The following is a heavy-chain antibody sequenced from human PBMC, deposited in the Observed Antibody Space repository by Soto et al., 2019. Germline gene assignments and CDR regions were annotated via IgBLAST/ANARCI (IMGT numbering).Heavy chain of an antibody. CDR1: GYTFTIYG. V-gene: IGHV1-18*01. D-gene: IGHD5-12*01. Sequence: QVQLVQSGGEVKKPGASVKVSCKASGYTFTIYGINWVRQAPGQGLEWMGWISPDNGNTNYAQKLQGRVTMTTDTSTSTAYMELRSLRSDDTAVYYCASALGYSGYAGMDVWGPGTTVPVSS. CDR2: ISPDNGNT. CDR3: ASALGYSGYAGMDV. J-gene: IGHJ6*02.